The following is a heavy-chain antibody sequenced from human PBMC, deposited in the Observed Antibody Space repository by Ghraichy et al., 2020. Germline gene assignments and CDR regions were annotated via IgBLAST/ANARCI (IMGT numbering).Heavy chain of an antibody. Sequence: GESLNISCEVSGFSLNTHYMSWVRQAPGKGLEWLSILYSDGSPYYADSLQGRFTISRDDSKNMLFLQMNSLRADDTAMYYCARGWYEQEYFQHWGQGTLVTVSS. V-gene: IGHV3-53*01. CDR2: LYSDGSP. D-gene: IGHD2-15*01. J-gene: IGHJ1*01. CDR3: ARGWYEQEYFQH. CDR1: GFSLNTHY.